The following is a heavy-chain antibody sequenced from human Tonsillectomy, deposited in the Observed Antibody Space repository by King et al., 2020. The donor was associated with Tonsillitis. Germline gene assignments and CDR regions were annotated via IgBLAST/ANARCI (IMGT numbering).Heavy chain of an antibody. D-gene: IGHD3-9*01. J-gene: IGHJ3*02. CDR1: GGSISSYY. Sequence: QLQESGPGLVKPSETLSLTCTVSGGSISSYYWSWIRQPPGKGLEWIGYIYYSGSTNYNLSLKSRVTISVDTSKNQFSLKLSSVTAADTAVYYCARNLRYFDWLYAFDIWGQGTMVTVSS. CDR2: IYYSGST. V-gene: IGHV4-59*01. CDR3: ARNLRYFDWLYAFDI.